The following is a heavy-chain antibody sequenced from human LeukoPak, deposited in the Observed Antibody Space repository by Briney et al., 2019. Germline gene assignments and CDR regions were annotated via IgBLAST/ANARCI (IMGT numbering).Heavy chain of an antibody. CDR2: INPSGGST. Sequence: VASVKVSCKASGYTFTNYFVHWVRQAPGQGLEWMGIINPSGGSTSYAQKFQGRVTITRDTSKSTVYMELTSLRSEDTAVYYCARVAGRHYYYGMDVWGQGTTVTVSS. CDR3: ARVAGRHYYYGMDV. V-gene: IGHV1-46*01. D-gene: IGHD6-13*01. J-gene: IGHJ6*02. CDR1: GYTFTNYF.